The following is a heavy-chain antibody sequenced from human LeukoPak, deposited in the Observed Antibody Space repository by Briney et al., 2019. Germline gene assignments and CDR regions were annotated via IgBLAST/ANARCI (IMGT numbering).Heavy chain of an antibody. D-gene: IGHD3-10*01. J-gene: IGHJ4*02. CDR3: AKDLETINPTMD. V-gene: IGHV3-23*01. Sequence: PGGSLRLPCAASGFTFSSHAMSWVRQAPGKGLEWVSSIGGSGKNTFYADAVKGRFTISRDNSKDTLYLQMNSLRAEDTAVYYCAKDLETINPTMDWGQGTLVTVSS. CDR2: IGGSGKNT. CDR1: GFTFSSHA.